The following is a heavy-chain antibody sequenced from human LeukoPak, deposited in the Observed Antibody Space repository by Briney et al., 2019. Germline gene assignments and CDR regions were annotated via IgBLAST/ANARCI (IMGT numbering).Heavy chain of an antibody. J-gene: IGHJ4*02. Sequence: KAGESLKTSCKGSGYRFTNYWIAWVRRMPGKGLEWVGNINPANSENTYSPSFQGQVTITVDKSISTAYLQWSSLKASDTAIYYCARHYSSSWLAYWGQGALVTVSS. D-gene: IGHD6-13*01. CDR1: GYRFTNYW. CDR2: INPANSEN. CDR3: ARHYSSSWLAY. V-gene: IGHV5-51*01.